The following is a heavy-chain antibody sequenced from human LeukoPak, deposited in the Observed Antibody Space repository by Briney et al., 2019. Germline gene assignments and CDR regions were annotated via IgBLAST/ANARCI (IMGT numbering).Heavy chain of an antibody. CDR2: TRYDGSTK. Sequence: PGGSLRLSCAASGLTFSNYGMHWVRQAPGKGLEWVAFTRYDGSTKYYADSVKGRFTISRDTSENTLYLQMNSLRTEDTAVYYCANSGAREFDGRSYSPNTFDFWGQGTMVTVSS. J-gene: IGHJ3*01. D-gene: IGHD2-15*01. CDR1: GLTFSNYG. CDR3: ANSGAREFDGRSYSPNTFDF. V-gene: IGHV3-30*02.